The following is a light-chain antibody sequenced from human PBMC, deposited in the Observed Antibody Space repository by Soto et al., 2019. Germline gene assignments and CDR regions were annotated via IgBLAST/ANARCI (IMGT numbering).Light chain of an antibody. CDR3: QQFHSYPLT. J-gene: IGKJ4*01. CDR2: DAS. CDR1: PGFSNA. Sequence: AIQLTQSPSSLSASVGDRVTITCRASPGFSNALAWYQQKPGKAPKLLIYDASSLESGVPSRFSGSESGTDFTLIISSLQPEDFATYYCQQFHSYPLTCGGGTKVEIK. V-gene: IGKV1-13*02.